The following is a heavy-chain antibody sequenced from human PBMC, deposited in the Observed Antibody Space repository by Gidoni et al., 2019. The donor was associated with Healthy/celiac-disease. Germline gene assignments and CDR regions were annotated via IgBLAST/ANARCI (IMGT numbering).Heavy chain of an antibody. D-gene: IGHD3-22*01. CDR3: AHRLDGWPGEYYYDSSGYHFDY. CDR2: IYWNDDK. V-gene: IGHV2-5*01. CDR1: GFSLSTRGVG. J-gene: IGHJ4*02. Sequence: QITLKESGPTLVKPTQTLTLTCTFSGFSLSTRGVGVGWIRQPPGKALEWLALIYWNDDKRYSPSLKSRLTITKDTSKNQVVLTMTNMDPVDTATYYCAHRLDGWPGEYYYDSSGYHFDYWGQGTLVTVSS.